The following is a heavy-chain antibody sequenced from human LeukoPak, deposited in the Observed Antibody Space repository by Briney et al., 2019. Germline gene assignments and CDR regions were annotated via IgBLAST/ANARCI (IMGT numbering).Heavy chain of an antibody. CDR1: GGSISSSSYY. CDR2: IYSSGST. CDR3: ARVRVRGVNWFDP. J-gene: IGHJ5*02. D-gene: IGHD3-10*01. V-gene: IGHV4-39*07. Sequence: SETLSLTCTVSGGSISSSSYYWGWIRQPPGKGLEWIGSIYSSGSTYYNPSLRSRVTISVDTSKNQFSLKLSSVTAADTAVYYCARVRVRGVNWFDPWGQGTLVTVSS.